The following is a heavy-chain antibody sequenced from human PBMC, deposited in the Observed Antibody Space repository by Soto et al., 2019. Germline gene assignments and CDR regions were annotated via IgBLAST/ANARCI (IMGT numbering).Heavy chain of an antibody. J-gene: IGHJ6*02. D-gene: IGHD3-10*01. CDR2: INPNSGGT. CDR1: GYTFTGYY. CDR3: ARGSPTYYYGSGSRSYYYYGMDV. Sequence: ASVKVSCKASGYTFTGYYMHWVRQAPGQGLEWMGWINPNSGGTNYAQKFQGRVTMTRDTSISTAYMELSRLRSDDTAVYYCARGSPTYYYGSGSRSYYYYGMDVWGQGTTVTV. V-gene: IGHV1-2*02.